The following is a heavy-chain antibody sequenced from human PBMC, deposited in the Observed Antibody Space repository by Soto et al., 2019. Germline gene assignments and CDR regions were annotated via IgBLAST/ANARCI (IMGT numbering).Heavy chain of an antibody. D-gene: IGHD3-9*01. CDR2: ISGSGGST. V-gene: IGHV3-23*01. Sequence: PGGSLRLSCASSGLTFSVSWMSWIRQAPGKGLEWVSAISGSGGSTYYADSVKGRFTISRDNSKNTLYLQMNSLRAEDTAVYYCAKNVWGITIFGGMDVWGQGTTVTVSS. CDR1: GLTFSVSW. CDR3: AKNVWGITIFGGMDV. J-gene: IGHJ6*02.